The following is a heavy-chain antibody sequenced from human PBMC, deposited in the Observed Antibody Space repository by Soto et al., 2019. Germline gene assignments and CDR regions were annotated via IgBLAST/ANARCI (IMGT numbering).Heavy chain of an antibody. Sequence: ASVKVSCKASGYTFTSYYMHWVRQAPGQGLEWMGIINPSGGSTSYAQKFQGRVTMTRDTSTSTVYMELSSLRSEDTAVYYCARDLHYDFWSGYYTRPYYYYGMDVWGQGTTVTVS. J-gene: IGHJ6*02. CDR1: GYTFTSYY. CDR2: INPSGGST. D-gene: IGHD3-3*01. V-gene: IGHV1-46*01. CDR3: ARDLHYDFWSGYYTRPYYYYGMDV.